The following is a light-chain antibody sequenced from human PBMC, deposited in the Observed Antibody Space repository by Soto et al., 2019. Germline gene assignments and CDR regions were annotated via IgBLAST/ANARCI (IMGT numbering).Light chain of an antibody. CDR3: LQALQTPYT. Sequence: DVVMTQSPLSLPVTPGEPASISCRSSQSLLHSDGKNYLDWYLQKPGQSPQLLIYLGSTRASGVPDRFSGGGSGTDFTLKISRVEAEDVGHYYCLQALQTPYTFGQRTKLEIK. V-gene: IGKV2-28*01. CDR1: QSLLHSDGKNY. CDR2: LGS. J-gene: IGKJ2*01.